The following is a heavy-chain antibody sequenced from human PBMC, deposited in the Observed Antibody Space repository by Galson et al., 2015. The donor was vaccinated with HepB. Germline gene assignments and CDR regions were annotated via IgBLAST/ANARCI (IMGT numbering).Heavy chain of an antibody. CDR3: AKGREPRWLRYPFDY. J-gene: IGHJ4*02. D-gene: IGHD5-12*01. Sequence: LRLSCAASGFTFSSYAMSWVRQAPGKGLEWVSIINGPGNDTHYAESVKGHFTISRDNAKNTLYLQMNNLRADDTAVYYCAKGREPRWLRYPFDYWGQGALVTVSS. CDR2: INGPGNDT. CDR1: GFTFSSYA. V-gene: IGHV3-23*01.